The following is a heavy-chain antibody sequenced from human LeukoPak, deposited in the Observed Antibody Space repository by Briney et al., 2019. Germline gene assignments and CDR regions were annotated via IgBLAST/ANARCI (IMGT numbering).Heavy chain of an antibody. V-gene: IGHV4-59*01. J-gene: IGHJ4*02. Sequence: SETLSLTCAVSGGSISGYYWSWIRQTPGKGLEWIGYILNSGSTNYNPSLKSRVTISLDTPKSQFSLKLRSVTTADTAVYYCVRARYFDSWGQGTLVTVSS. CDR2: ILNSGST. CDR1: GGSISGYY. CDR3: VRARYFDS.